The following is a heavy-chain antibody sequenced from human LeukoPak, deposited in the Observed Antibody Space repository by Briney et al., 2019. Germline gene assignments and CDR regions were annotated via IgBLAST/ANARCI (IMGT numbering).Heavy chain of an antibody. CDR3: AKGSSGSYYSFHYGMDV. V-gene: IGHV3-23*01. CDR1: GFTFSSYA. J-gene: IGHJ6*02. Sequence: GGSLRLSCAASGFTFSSYAMSWVRQAPGKGLEWVSAISGSGGSTYYADSVKGRFTISRDNSKNTLYLQMNSLRAEDTAVYYCAKGSSGSYYSFHYGMDVWGQGTTVTVSS. D-gene: IGHD3-10*01. CDR2: ISGSGGST.